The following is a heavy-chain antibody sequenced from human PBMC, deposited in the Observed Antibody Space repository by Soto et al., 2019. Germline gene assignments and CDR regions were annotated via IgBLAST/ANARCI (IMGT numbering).Heavy chain of an antibody. CDR1: GYTFTGYY. Sequence: GAAVKVSCKASGYTFTGYYMHWVRQAPGQGLEWMGWINPNSGGTNYAQKFQGRVTMTRDTSISTAYMELSRLRSDDTAVYYCASPSRVGTTTDTFDYWGQGTLVTVSS. D-gene: IGHD1-1*01. CDR2: INPNSGGT. J-gene: IGHJ4*02. V-gene: IGHV1-2*02. CDR3: ASPSRVGTTTDTFDY.